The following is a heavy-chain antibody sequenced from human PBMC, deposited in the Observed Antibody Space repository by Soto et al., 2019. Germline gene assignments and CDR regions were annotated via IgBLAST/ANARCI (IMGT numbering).Heavy chain of an antibody. V-gene: IGHV1-18*01. J-gene: IGHJ4*02. CDR1: GYTFSSYG. CDR2: TSTYNGNT. D-gene: IGHD4-17*01. CDR3: ARGAGPTLATVFTD. Sequence: QVQLVQSGAEVKKPGASVKVSCKASGYTFSSYGISWVRQAPEQGLEWMGWTSTYNGNTYYSQNLKGRVTMTTDTPTSTAYLELKSLRSDDTTVHYWARGAGPTLATVFTDWGQGTLVTVSS.